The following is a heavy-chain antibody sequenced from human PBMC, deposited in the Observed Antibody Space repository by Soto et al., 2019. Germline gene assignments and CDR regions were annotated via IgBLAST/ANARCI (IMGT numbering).Heavy chain of an antibody. CDR2: MKQDGSEK. Sequence: EVQLVESGGGLVQPGGSLRLSCAASGFTFSTYWMSWVRQAPGKGLEWVVNMKQDGSEKHHVDSVKGRFTISRDNAKNTVYLQMNSLRAEDTAVYYCARDVIGSLDYWGQGTLVTVSS. D-gene: IGHD2-2*03. J-gene: IGHJ4*02. CDR1: GFTFSTYW. V-gene: IGHV3-7*01. CDR3: ARDVIGSLDY.